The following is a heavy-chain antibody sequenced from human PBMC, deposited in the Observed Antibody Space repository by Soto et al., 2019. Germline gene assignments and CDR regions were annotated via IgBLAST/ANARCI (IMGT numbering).Heavy chain of an antibody. V-gene: IGHV4-34*01. D-gene: IGHD4-17*01. CDR2: INHSGST. CDR3: ASQRPTATTFDY. Sequence: QVQLRQWGAGLVKPSETLSLTCAVYGGSFSAYYWIWIRQPPGKGLEWIGEINHSGSTKYNPSLKNRVSISVDTSKNQFSLRLSSVTAADTAVYYCASQRPTATTFDYWGQGTPVTVPS. J-gene: IGHJ4*02. CDR1: GGSFSAYY.